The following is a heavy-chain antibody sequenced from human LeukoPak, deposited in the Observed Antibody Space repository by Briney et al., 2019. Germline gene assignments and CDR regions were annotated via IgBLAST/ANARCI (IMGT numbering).Heavy chain of an antibody. J-gene: IGHJ4*02. CDR1: GFTFDDYG. CDR3: ARGSTMVSDY. CDR2: IDRNGAST. D-gene: IGHD3-10*01. V-gene: IGHV3-20*04. Sequence: GGSLRLSCAASGFTFDDYGMRWVRQVAGQGLEWVSGIDRNGASTGYAASVKGRFTISRDNAKKSLYLQTNSLRAEDTALYYCARGSTMVSDYWGQGTLVTVSS.